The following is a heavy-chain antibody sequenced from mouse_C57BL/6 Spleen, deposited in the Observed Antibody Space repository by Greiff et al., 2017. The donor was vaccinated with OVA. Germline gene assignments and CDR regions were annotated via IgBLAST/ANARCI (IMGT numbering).Heavy chain of an antibody. CDR1: GYTFTDYE. V-gene: IGHV1-15*01. Sequence: QVQLQQSGAELVRPGASVTLSCKASGYTFTDYEMHWVKQTPVHGLEWIGAIDPETGGTAYNQKFKGKAILTADKSSSTAYMELRSLTSEDSAVDYCTDWDLYYAMDYWGQGTSVTVSS. D-gene: IGHD4-1*01. J-gene: IGHJ4*01. CDR2: IDPETGGT. CDR3: TDWDLYYAMDY.